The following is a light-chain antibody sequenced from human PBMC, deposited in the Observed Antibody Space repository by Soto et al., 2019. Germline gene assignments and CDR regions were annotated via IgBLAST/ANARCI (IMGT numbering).Light chain of an antibody. Sequence: QYALTQPASVSGSPGQSITISCTGTSSNVGSYNLVSWYQQHPGKAPKFMIYEGSKRPSGVSHRFSGSKSGTTASLTISGLQAEDEADYYCCSYAGSGTYVFGTGTKLTVL. J-gene: IGLJ1*01. CDR1: SSNVGSYNL. CDR2: EGS. V-gene: IGLV2-23*01. CDR3: CSYAGSGTYV.